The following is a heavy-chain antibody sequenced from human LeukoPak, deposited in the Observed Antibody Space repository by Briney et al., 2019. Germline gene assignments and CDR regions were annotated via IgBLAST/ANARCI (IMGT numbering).Heavy chain of an antibody. J-gene: IGHJ4*02. CDR2: FDPEDGET. Sequence: ASVKVSCKVSGYTLTELSMHWVRQAPGKGLEWMGGFDPEDGETIYAQKFQGRVTMTEDTSTDTAYMELSSLRSEDTAVYYCATAPRQWLVLSVGQTFDYWGQRTLVTVSS. CDR3: ATAPRQWLVLSVGQTFDY. D-gene: IGHD6-19*01. V-gene: IGHV1-24*01. CDR1: GYTLTELS.